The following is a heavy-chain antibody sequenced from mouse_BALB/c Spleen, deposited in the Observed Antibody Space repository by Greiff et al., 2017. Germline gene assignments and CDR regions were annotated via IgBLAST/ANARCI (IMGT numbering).Heavy chain of an antibody. Sequence: EVQRVESGGGLVKPGGSLKLSCAASGFAFSSYDMSWVRQTPEKRLEWVAYISSGGGSTYYPDTVKGRFTISRDNAKNTLYLQMSSLKSEDTAMYYCARSGRFAYWGQGTLVTVSA. D-gene: IGHD3-1*01. J-gene: IGHJ3*01. CDR2: ISSGGGST. CDR3: ARSGRFAY. CDR1: GFAFSSYD. V-gene: IGHV5-12-1*01.